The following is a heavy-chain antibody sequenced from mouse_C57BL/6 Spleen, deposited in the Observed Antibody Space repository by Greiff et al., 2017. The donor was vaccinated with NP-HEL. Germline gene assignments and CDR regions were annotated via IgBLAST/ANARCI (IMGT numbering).Heavy chain of an antibody. V-gene: IGHV1-50*01. CDR1: GYTFTSYW. D-gene: IGHD1-1*01. CDR2: IDPSDSYT. CDR3: ARVVASFDY. Sequence: QVQLQQPGAELVKPGASVKLSCKASGYTFTSYWMQWVKQRPGQGLEWIGEIDPSDSYTNYNQKFKGKATLTVDTSSSTAYMQLSSLTSEDSAVYYCARVVASFDYWGQGTTLTVSS. J-gene: IGHJ2*01.